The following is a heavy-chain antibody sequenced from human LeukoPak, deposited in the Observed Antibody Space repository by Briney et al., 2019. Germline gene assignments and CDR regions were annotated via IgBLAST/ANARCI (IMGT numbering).Heavy chain of an antibody. CDR3: VTHDYGDYGDDY. CDR1: GGSTSSSNYY. D-gene: IGHD4-17*01. Sequence: SETLSLTCTVSGGSTSSSNYYWGWIRQPPGKGLEWIGEINHSGSTNYNPSLKSRVTISVDTSKNQFSLKLSSVTAADTAVYYCVTHDYGDYGDDYWGQGTLVTVSS. J-gene: IGHJ4*02. CDR2: INHSGST. V-gene: IGHV4-39*07.